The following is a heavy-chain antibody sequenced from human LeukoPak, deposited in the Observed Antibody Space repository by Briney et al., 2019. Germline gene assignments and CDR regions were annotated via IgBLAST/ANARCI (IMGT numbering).Heavy chain of an antibody. Sequence: GGSLRLSCAASEFTFSSYTMNWVRQAPGKGLEWVSSITSSSSYIYYADSMKGRFTISRDNAKNSLYLQMTSLRAEDTAVYYCARDVGSSGWYYAFDIWGQGTMVTVSS. D-gene: IGHD6-19*01. J-gene: IGHJ3*02. CDR2: ITSSSSYI. CDR3: ARDVGSSGWYYAFDI. V-gene: IGHV3-21*01. CDR1: EFTFSSYT.